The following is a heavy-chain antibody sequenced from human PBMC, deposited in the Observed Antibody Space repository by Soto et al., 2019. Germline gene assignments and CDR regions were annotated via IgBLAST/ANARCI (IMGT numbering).Heavy chain of an antibody. Sequence: QVQLVESGGGVVQPGRSLRLSCAASGFTFSSYAMHWVRQAPGKGLEWVAVISYDGSNKYYADSVKGRFTISRDNSKNTLYLQMNSLRAEDTAVYYCARVPPSMGGSYYYYGMDVW. V-gene: IGHV3-30-3*01. CDR3: ARVPPSMGGSYYYYGMDV. J-gene: IGHJ6*01. D-gene: IGHD2-2*01. CDR1: GFTFSSYA. CDR2: ISYDGSNK.